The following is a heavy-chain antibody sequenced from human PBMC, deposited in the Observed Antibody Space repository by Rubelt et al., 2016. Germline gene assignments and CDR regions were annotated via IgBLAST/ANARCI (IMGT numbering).Heavy chain of an antibody. D-gene: IGHD1-26*01. V-gene: IGHV3-23*04. J-gene: IGHJ4*02. CDR1: GFTFTSYS. Sequence: VQLVESGGGLVKPGGSLRLSCAASGFTFTSYSMNWVRQAPGKGLEWVSDLSGSGGSTYYADSVKGRFTISRDNSKNTMYLQMNSLRAEDTAVYYCVREEGGSYYNYWGQGILVTVSS. CDR2: LSGSGGST. CDR3: VREEGGSYYNY.